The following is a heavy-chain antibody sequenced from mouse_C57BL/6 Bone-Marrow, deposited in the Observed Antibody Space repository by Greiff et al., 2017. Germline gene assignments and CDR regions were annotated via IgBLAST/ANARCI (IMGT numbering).Heavy chain of an antibody. D-gene: IGHD1-1*01. J-gene: IGHJ2*01. CDR2: IYPRSGNT. Sequence: VQLQQSGAELARPGASVKLSCKASGYTFTSYGISWVKQRTGQGLEWIGEIYPRSGNTYYNEKFKGKATLTADKSSSTAYMELRSLTSEDSAVYFGARAGITTVAWFDYWGQGTTLTVSS. CDR3: ARAGITTVAWFDY. V-gene: IGHV1-81*01. CDR1: GYTFTSYG.